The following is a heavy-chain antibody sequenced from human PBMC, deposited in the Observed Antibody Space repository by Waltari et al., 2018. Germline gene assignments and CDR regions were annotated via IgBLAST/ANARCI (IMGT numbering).Heavy chain of an antibody. CDR1: GDTFGTIG. V-gene: IGHV1-69*19. CDR3: ATGYINSWYVGGKRNYQYSYMDV. Sequence: QLSLVQSGPAVKRSGSSVEVSCKASGDTFGTIGINWLRQVPGQGLEWMGGIIPMFGATDYAQKFEARLAITADESTGTAFMELTSLRPEDTAVYYCATGYINSWYVGGKRNYQYSYMDVWGKGTTVSVS. D-gene: IGHD6-13*01. CDR2: IIPMFGAT. J-gene: IGHJ6*03.